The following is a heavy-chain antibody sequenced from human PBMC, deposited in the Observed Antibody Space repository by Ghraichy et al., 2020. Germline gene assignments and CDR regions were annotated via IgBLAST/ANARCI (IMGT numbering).Heavy chain of an antibody. CDR1: GGSISSGGYS. CDR2: IYYSGST. Sequence: LSLTCAVSGGSISSGGYSWSWIRQPPGKGLEWIGYIYYSGSTYYNPSLKSRVTISVDTSKNQFSLKLSSVTAADTAVYYCARVLRGTTADYWGQGTLVTVSS. CDR3: ARVLRGTTADY. D-gene: IGHD4-17*01. J-gene: IGHJ4*02. V-gene: IGHV4-30-4*07.